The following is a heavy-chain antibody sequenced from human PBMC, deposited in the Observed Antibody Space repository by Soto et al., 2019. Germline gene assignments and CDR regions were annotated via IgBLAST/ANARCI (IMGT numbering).Heavy chain of an antibody. CDR1: GFTFSNAW. J-gene: IGHJ1*01. Sequence: GGSLRLSCAASGFTFSNAWMSWVRQAPGKGLEWVGRIKSKTDGGTTDYAAPVKGRFTISRDDSKNTLYLQMNSLKTEDTAEYYCTTDVYSSSWYQYFQHWGQGTLVTVSS. V-gene: IGHV3-15*01. CDR2: IKSKTDGGTT. D-gene: IGHD6-13*01. CDR3: TTDVYSSSWYQYFQH.